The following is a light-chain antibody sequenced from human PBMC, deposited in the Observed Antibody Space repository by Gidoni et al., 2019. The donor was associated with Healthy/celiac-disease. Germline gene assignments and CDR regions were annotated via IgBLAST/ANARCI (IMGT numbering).Light chain of an antibody. Sequence: SYVLTQPPSVSVAPGQTARITCGGNNIGSKSLHWYQQKPGQAPVLVVYDDRDRPSGIPERFSGSNSGNTATLTISRVEAGEEADYYCQVWDSSSDHYVFGTGTKVTVL. J-gene: IGLJ1*01. CDR3: QVWDSSSDHYV. CDR1: NIGSKS. V-gene: IGLV3-21*02. CDR2: DDR.